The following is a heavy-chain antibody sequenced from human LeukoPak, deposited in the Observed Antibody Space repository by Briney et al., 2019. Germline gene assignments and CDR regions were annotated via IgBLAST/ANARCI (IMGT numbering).Heavy chain of an antibody. CDR1: GFTFSVYA. D-gene: IGHD2-15*01. V-gene: IGHV3-23*01. Sequence: GGSLRLSCAASGFTFSVYAMSRVRQVPGKGLEWVSTISGSGESTHYADSAKGRFTISRDNSQDTLYLQMNSLRVDDTAVYYCARTVVIAAPSFAYWGQGTLVSVSA. CDR2: ISGSGEST. J-gene: IGHJ4*02. CDR3: ARTVVIAAPSFAY.